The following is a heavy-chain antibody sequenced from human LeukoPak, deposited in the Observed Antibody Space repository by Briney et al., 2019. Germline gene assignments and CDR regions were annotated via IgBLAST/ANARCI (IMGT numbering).Heavy chain of an antibody. CDR3: ARLAEGFGGQTNWFDP. CDR1: GFTFSDYY. V-gene: IGHV3-11*03. Sequence: GGPLRLSCAASGFTFSDYYMSWIRQAPGKGLEWVSYISSSSSYTNYADSVKGRFTISRDNAKNSLYLQMNSLRAEDTAVYYCARLAEGFGGQTNWFDPWGQGTLVTVSS. CDR2: ISSSSSYT. J-gene: IGHJ5*02. D-gene: IGHD3-16*01.